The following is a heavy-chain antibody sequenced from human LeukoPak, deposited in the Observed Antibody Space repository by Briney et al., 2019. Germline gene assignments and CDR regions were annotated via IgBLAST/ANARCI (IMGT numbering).Heavy chain of an antibody. Sequence: QAGGSLRLSCAASGFTFSSYGMSWVRQAPGKGLEWVSTITGSGSHTYYADSVKGRFTISRDNSKNTLYLQMNSLRAEDTAIYYCAKPGYVTSGWLDFWGQGTLVTVSS. J-gene: IGHJ4*02. D-gene: IGHD6-19*01. V-gene: IGHV3-23*01. CDR1: GFTFSSYG. CDR2: ITGSGSHT. CDR3: AKPGYVTSGWLDF.